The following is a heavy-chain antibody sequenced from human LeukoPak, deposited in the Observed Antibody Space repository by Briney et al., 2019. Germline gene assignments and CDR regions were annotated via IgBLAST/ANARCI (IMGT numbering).Heavy chain of an antibody. D-gene: IGHD6-13*01. Sequence: ASVKVSCKASGGTFSSYAISWVRQAPGQGLKCMGGIIPIFGTANYAQKFQGRVTITADESTSTAYMELSSLRSEDAAVYYCARDKRYIAAAGTVWFDPWGQGTLVTVSS. CDR3: ARDKRYIAAAGTVWFDP. J-gene: IGHJ5*02. CDR1: GGTFSSYA. CDR2: IIPIFGTA. V-gene: IGHV1-69*13.